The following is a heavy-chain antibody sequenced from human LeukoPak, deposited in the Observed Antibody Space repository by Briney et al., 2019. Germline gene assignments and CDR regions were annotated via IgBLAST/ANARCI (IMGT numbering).Heavy chain of an antibody. CDR3: ARRIVESGFDS. CDR2: ISYDGANK. J-gene: IGHJ4*02. V-gene: IGHV3-30-3*01. CDR1: GFTFSSYA. D-gene: IGHD1-26*01. Sequence: GGSLRLSCAASGFTFSSYAMHWVRQAPGKGLDWVAVISYDGANKYYADSVKGRFTVSRDNSNNTLYLQMSSLRAEDTAVYYCARRIVESGFDSWGQGTLVAVSS.